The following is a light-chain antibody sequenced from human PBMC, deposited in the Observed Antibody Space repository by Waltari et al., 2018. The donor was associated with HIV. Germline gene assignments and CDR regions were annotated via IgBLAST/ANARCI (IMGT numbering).Light chain of an antibody. CDR1: QDVATW. J-gene: IGKJ1*01. Sequence: DIQMTQYPSSVSASVGDRVTITCRASQDVATWLAWTQQRPGEAPRLLIYAASALQTGVPSRFSGDGSETDFTLTISNLQPEDFATYYCQQAYDFPPTFGQGTKVE. CDR2: AAS. CDR3: QQAYDFPPT. V-gene: IGKV1-12*01.